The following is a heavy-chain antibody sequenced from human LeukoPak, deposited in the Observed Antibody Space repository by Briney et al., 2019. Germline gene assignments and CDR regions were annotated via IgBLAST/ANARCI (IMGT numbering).Heavy chain of an antibody. V-gene: IGHV5-51*01. Sequence: GVSLKISCKGSGYSFTSYWIGWVRQMPGKGLEWMGIIYPGDSDTRYSPSFQGQVTISADKSISTAYLQWSSLKASDTAMYYCARLLRRRGFADYHYMDVWGKGTTVTVSS. CDR3: ARLLRRRGFADYHYMDV. J-gene: IGHJ6*03. CDR1: GYSFTSYW. CDR2: IYPGDSDT. D-gene: IGHD3-16*01.